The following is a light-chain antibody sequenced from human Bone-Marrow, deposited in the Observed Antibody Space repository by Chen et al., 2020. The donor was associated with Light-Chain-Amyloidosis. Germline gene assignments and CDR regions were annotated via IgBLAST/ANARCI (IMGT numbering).Light chain of an antibody. CDR2: GAS. V-gene: IGKV1-39*01. Sequence: DIQMTQSPSSLAAFVGDRVTITCRASRDIGTYLYWYQYKPGKIPNLLIYGASSLLSGVPSRFSGSGSGTDFTLTIASLQPEDFATYYCQQSHSIPRTFGQGTKVDI. CDR3: QQSHSIPRT. CDR1: RDIGTY. J-gene: IGKJ2*01.